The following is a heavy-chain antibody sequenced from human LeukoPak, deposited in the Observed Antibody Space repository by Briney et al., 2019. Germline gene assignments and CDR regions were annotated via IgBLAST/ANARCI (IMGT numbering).Heavy chain of an antibody. J-gene: IGHJ4*02. D-gene: IGHD5-12*01. CDR2: IYYSGST. CDR3: ARDLSGYDSMGTGDY. CDR1: GGSISSYY. Sequence: SETLSLTCTVSGGSISSYYWSWIRQPPGKGLEWIGYIYYSGSTNYNPSLKSRVTISVDTSKNQFSLKLSSVTAADTAVYYCARDLSGYDSMGTGDYWGQGTLVTVSS. V-gene: IGHV4-59*01.